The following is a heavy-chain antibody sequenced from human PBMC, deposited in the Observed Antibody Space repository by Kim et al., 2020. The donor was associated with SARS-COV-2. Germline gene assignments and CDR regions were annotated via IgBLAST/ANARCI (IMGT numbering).Heavy chain of an antibody. D-gene: IGHD4-17*01. CDR3: AGGRGGTTVVTLGLGYYYCDGMDV. J-gene: IGHJ6*02. CDR2: INHSGST. Sequence: SETLSLTCAVYGGSFSGYYWSWIRQPPGKGLEWIGEINHSGSTNYNPSLKSRVTISVDTSKNQFSLKLSSVTAADTAVYYCAGGRGGTTVVTLGLGYYYCDGMDVWGQGTTVTVSS. V-gene: IGHV4-34*01. CDR1: GGSFSGYY.